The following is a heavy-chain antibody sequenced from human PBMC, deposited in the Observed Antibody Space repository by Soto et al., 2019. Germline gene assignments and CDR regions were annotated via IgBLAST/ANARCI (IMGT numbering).Heavy chain of an antibody. CDR2: IAYYGTNK. CDR3: ANVLGGFGGITETALDY. CDR1: GFSFTTSA. Sequence: QVQLVESGGGVVQPGRSLRLSCAASGFSFTTSAMHWVRQAPGKGLEWVAVIAYYGTNKYYADSVKGRFTISRDNSQNTLYLKMNSLRAEDTAVYYCANVLGGFGGITETALDYWGQGTLVTVSS. J-gene: IGHJ4*02. V-gene: IGHV3-30*18. D-gene: IGHD1-20*01.